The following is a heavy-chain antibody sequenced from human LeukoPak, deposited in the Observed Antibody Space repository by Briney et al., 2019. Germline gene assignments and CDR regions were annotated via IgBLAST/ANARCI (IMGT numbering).Heavy chain of an antibody. J-gene: IGHJ4*01. CDR3: ARDGGYGDYPHFDY. V-gene: IGHV3-11*01. CDR1: GFTFNNYY. Sequence: GGSLRLSCAASGFTFNNYYMTWIRPPPGKGLEWLSYISSSNITMYYADSVKGRFTISRDNAKKSLYLQMNSLRPDDTAVYYCARDGGYGDYPHFDYWGQGTLVTVSS. D-gene: IGHD4-17*01. CDR2: ISSSNITM.